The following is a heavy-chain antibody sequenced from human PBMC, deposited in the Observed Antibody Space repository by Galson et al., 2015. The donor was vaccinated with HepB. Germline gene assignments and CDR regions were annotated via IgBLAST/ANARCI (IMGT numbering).Heavy chain of an antibody. J-gene: IGHJ5*02. CDR1: GYTFTSYG. CDR2: ISAYNGNT. Sequence: SVKVSCKASGYTFTSYGISWVRQAPGQGLEWMGWISAYNGNTNYAQKLQGRVTMTTDTATSTAYMELRSLRSDDTAVYYCARTPRQWRAWFDPWGQGTLVTVSS. D-gene: IGHD6-19*01. V-gene: IGHV1-18*01. CDR3: ARTPRQWRAWFDP.